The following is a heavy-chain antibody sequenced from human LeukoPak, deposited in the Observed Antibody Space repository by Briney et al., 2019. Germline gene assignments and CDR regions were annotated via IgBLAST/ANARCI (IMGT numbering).Heavy chain of an antibody. CDR1: GDSVSSNSAA. D-gene: IGHD5-12*01. CDR2: TYYRSKWYN. Sequence: SQTLSLTCAISGDSVSSNSAAWNWIRQSPSRGLEWLGRTYYRSKWYNDYAVSVKSRITINPDTSKNQFSLQLNSVTPEDTAVYYCARWATYSGYDEQWLASDAFDIWGQGTMVTVSS. CDR3: ARWATYSGYDEQWLASDAFDI. J-gene: IGHJ3*02. V-gene: IGHV6-1*01.